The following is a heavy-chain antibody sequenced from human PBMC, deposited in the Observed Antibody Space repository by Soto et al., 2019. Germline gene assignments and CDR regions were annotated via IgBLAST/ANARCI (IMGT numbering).Heavy chain of an antibody. D-gene: IGHD3-3*01. V-gene: IGHV5-51*01. CDR1: GYSFTSYW. Sequence: GESMKVSCKGSGYSFTSYWSGWVRQMPGKGLEWMGIIYPGDSDTRYSPSFQGQVTISADKSISTAYLQWSSLKASDTAMYYCAIQEVTYYDFWSGPESNNDAFDIWGQGTMVTVSS. CDR3: AIQEVTYYDFWSGPESNNDAFDI. J-gene: IGHJ3*02. CDR2: IYPGDSDT.